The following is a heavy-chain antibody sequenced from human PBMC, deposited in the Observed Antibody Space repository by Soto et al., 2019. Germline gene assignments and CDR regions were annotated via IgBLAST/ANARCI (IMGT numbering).Heavy chain of an antibody. V-gene: IGHV3-21*01. CDR1: GFTFSSYS. Sequence: GGSLRLSGAASGFTFSSYSMNWVLQAPVNGLEWVSSISSSSSYIYYADSVKGRFTISRDNAKNSLYLLMNSLRAEDTAVYYCARGRIAASPDYYGMEVWAQGTTVTVSS. CDR2: ISSSSSYI. J-gene: IGHJ6*02. CDR3: ARGRIAASPDYYGMEV. D-gene: IGHD6-6*01.